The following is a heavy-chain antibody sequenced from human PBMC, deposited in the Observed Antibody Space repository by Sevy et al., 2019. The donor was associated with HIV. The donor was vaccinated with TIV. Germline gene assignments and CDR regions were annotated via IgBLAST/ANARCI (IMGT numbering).Heavy chain of an antibody. CDR1: GFTVSRNY. CDR3: AGWSSAWTLFDY. J-gene: IGHJ4*02. D-gene: IGHD6-19*01. V-gene: IGHV3-66*01. Sequence: GSLRLSCSASGFTVSRNYMSWVRQAPGKGLGWVSGIYSDGKTFYADSVQDRFTISRDNSKNTLYLQMNSLRAEDTAVYYCAGWSSAWTLFDYWGQGTLVTVSS. CDR2: IYSDGKT.